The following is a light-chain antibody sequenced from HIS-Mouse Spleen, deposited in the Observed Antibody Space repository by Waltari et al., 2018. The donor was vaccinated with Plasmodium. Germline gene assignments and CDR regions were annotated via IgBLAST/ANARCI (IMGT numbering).Light chain of an antibody. V-gene: IGLV3-27*01. CDR1: VLAKKY. CDR2: KDS. CDR3: YSAADNNLV. J-gene: IGLJ3*02. Sequence: SYELTQPSSVSVSPGQTARITCSGDVLAKKYARWFQQKPGQAAVLVIYKDSERPSGIPARFSGSSSGTTVTLTISGAQVEDEADYYCYSAADNNLVFGGGTKLTVL.